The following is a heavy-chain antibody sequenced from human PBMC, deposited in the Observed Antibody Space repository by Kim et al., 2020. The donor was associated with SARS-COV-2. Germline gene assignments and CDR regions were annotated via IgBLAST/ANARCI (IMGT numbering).Heavy chain of an antibody. D-gene: IGHD3-10*01. V-gene: IGHV3-49*03. CDR1: GFTFGDYA. CDR3: TRDDTMVRAHFDY. CDR2: IRSKAYGGTT. J-gene: IGHJ4*02. Sequence: GGSLRLSCTASGFTFGDYAMSWFRQAPGKGLEWVGFIRSKAYGGTTEYAASVKGRFTISRDDSKSIAYLQMNSLKTEDTAVYYCTRDDTMVRAHFDYWGQGTLVTVSS.